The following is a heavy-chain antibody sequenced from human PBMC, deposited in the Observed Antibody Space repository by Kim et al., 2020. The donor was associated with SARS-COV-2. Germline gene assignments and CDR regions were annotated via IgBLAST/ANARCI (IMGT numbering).Heavy chain of an antibody. D-gene: IGHD3-22*01. CDR3: ARGNYYESMSLSDYYNGMDV. Sequence: GGSLRLSCAASGLSFDDSAMNWVRQAPGKGLEWVAVISYDGRNKEYADSVKGRFSISRDNPKSTLSLQMNSLRVEDTAVYYCARGNYYESMSLSDYYNGMDVWGQGTTVTVSS. V-gene: IGHV3-30-3*01. CDR2: ISYDGRNK. CDR1: GLSFDDSA. J-gene: IGHJ6*02.